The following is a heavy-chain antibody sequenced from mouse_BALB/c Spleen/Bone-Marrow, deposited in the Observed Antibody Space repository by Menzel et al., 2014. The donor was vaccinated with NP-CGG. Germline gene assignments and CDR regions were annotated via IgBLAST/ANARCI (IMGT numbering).Heavy chain of an antibody. CDR2: IRLKSNNYAT. V-gene: IGHV6-6*02. Sequence: EVKVVDSGGGLVQPGGSMKLSCVASGFTFSNYRMNWVRQSPEKGLEWVAEIRLKSNNYATHYAESVKGRFTISRGDSKSSVYLQMNNLRAEDTSIYYCTRGIYYGNYYAMDYWGQGTSVTVSS. CDR1: GFTFSNYR. J-gene: IGHJ4*01. CDR3: TRGIYYGNYYAMDY. D-gene: IGHD2-1*01.